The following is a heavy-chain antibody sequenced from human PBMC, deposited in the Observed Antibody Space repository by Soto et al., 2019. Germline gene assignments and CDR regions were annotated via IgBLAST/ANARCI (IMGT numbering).Heavy chain of an antibody. J-gene: IGHJ4*02. Sequence: PSETLSLTCAVYGGSFSGYYWSWIRQPPGKGLEWIGEINHSGSTNYNPSLKSRVTISVDTSKNQFSLKLSSVTAADTAVYYCARRRGYSYGLEYDYWGQGTLVTVSS. CDR2: INHSGST. CDR1: GGSFSGYY. V-gene: IGHV4-34*01. CDR3: ARRRGYSYGLEYDY. D-gene: IGHD5-18*01.